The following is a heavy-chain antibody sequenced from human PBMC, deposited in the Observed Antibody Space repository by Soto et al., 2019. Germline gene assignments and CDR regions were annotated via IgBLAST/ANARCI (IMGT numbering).Heavy chain of an antibody. CDR2: ISSSGSTI. Sequence: GGSLRLSCAASGFTFSDYYMSWIRQAPGKGLEWVSYISSSGSTIYYADSVKGRFTISRDNAKNSLYLQMNSLRAEDTAVYYCARDLQRFLEWGTFDPWGQGTLVTVSS. V-gene: IGHV3-11*01. J-gene: IGHJ5*02. D-gene: IGHD3-3*01. CDR1: GFTFSDYY. CDR3: ARDLQRFLEWGTFDP.